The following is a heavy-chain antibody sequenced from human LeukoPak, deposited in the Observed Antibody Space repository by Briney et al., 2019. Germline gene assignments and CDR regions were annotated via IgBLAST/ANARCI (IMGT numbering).Heavy chain of an antibody. Sequence: SQTLSLTCTVSGGSVTSGGYYWSWIRQHPEKGLEWIGYVYYTGSTYYNPSLKNRVTISSDTSKNQFSLKVSSVTAADTAVYYCARISAGRYGTDVWGQGTTVTVSS. J-gene: IGHJ6*02. CDR3: ARISAGRYGTDV. D-gene: IGHD6-6*01. V-gene: IGHV4-31*03. CDR1: GGSVTSGGYY. CDR2: VYYTGST.